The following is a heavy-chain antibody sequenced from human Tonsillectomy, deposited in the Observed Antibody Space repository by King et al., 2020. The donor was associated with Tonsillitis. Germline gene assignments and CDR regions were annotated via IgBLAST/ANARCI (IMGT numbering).Heavy chain of an antibody. D-gene: IGHD5-24*01. CDR2: ISYYGSNK. Sequence: VQLVESGGGVVQPGRSLRLSCAASGFTFSSHDMSWVRQSPGKGLEWVAVISYYGSNKYYADSVKGRFTISRDNSKNTVYLQMNSLRAEDTAVYYCAGAYGPRVGLQFLDYWGQGTLVTVSS. J-gene: IGHJ4*02. V-gene: IGHV3-30*01. CDR1: GFTFSSHD. CDR3: AGAYGPRVGLQFLDY.